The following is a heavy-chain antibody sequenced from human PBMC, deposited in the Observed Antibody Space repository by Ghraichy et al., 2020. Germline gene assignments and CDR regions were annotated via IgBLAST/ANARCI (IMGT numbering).Heavy chain of an antibody. V-gene: IGHV1-3*01. CDR1: GYTFDSYP. CDR3: ARGSWFDP. D-gene: IGHD2-15*01. J-gene: IGHJ5*02. Sequence: ASVKVSCKASGYTFDSYPMNWVRQAPGQRLEWMGEINVGYGHTKYSQEFQGRVTITRDTSATTVYMELNSLTSEDTAVYYCARGSWFDPWGQGTLVTVSS. CDR2: INVGYGHT.